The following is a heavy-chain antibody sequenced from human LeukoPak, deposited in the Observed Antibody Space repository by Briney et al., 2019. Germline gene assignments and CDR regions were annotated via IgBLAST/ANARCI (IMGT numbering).Heavy chain of an antibody. D-gene: IGHD3-22*01. CDR3: AREVEVVDDAFDI. Sequence: GGSLRLSCAASGFTFGLYSMTWVRQAPGKGLEWVSLIDSNSNFMNYADSVKGRFTISRDNAKNSLYLQMNSLRAEDTAVYYCAREVEVVDDAFDIWGQGTMVTVSS. CDR2: IDSNSNFM. J-gene: IGHJ3*02. CDR1: GFTFGLYS. V-gene: IGHV3-21*01.